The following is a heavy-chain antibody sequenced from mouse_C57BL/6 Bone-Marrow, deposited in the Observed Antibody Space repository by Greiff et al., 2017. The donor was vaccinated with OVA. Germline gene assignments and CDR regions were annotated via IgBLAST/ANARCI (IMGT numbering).Heavy chain of an antibody. CDR3: ARGFITTVVRDY. V-gene: IGHV1-55*01. D-gene: IGHD1-1*01. Sequence: QVQLKQPGAELVKPGASVKMSCKASGYTFTSYWITWVKQRPGQGLEWIGDIYPGSGSTNYNEKFKSKATLTVDTSSSTAYMQLSSLTSEDSAVYYCARGFITTVVRDYWGQGTTLTVSS. CDR2: IYPGSGST. J-gene: IGHJ2*01. CDR1: GYTFTSYW.